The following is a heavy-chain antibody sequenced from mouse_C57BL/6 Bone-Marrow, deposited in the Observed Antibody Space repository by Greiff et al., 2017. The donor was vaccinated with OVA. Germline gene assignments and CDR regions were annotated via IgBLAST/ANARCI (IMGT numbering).Heavy chain of an antibody. J-gene: IGHJ3*01. Sequence: VQLQQSGAELVKPGASVKLSCKASGYTFTSYWMHWVKQRPGQGLEWIGMIHPNSGSTNYNEKFKSKATLTVDKSSSTAYMQLSSLTSEDSAVYYCARRYSNSFAYWGQGTLVTVSA. CDR1: GYTFTSYW. CDR2: IHPNSGST. V-gene: IGHV1-64*01. CDR3: ARRYSNSFAY. D-gene: IGHD2-5*01.